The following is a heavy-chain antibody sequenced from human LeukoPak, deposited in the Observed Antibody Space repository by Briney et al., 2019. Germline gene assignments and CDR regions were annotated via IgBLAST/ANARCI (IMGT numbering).Heavy chain of an antibody. D-gene: IGHD3-3*01. CDR3: ATAGRITIFEVAPYDSNY. J-gene: IGHJ4*02. CDR1: GYTFTSYG. Sequence: GASVKVSCKASGYTFTSYGISWVRQAPGQGLEWMGWISAYNGNTNYAQKLQGRVTLTEDTSTDTAYMELSSLRSEDTAVYYCATAGRITIFEVAPYDSNYWGQGTLVTVSS. CDR2: ISAYNGNT. V-gene: IGHV1-18*01.